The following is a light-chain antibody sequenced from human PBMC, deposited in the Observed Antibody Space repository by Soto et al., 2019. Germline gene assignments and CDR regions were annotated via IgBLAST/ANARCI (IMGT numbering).Light chain of an antibody. CDR1: RRDVGGYNY. V-gene: IGLV2-14*01. Sequence: QSVLTQPASVSGSPGQSITISCTGTRRDVGGYNYVSWYQQYPGKSPKLLIYEVTHRPSGVSNRFSGSKSGNTASLTISGLQADDEADYYCSSYTISNTLPFVFGTGTKLTVL. J-gene: IGLJ1*01. CDR3: SSYTISNTLPFV. CDR2: EVT.